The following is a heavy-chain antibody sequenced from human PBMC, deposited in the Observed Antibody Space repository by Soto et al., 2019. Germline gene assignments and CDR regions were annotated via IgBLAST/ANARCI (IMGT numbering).Heavy chain of an antibody. CDR2: IRSKANSYAT. CDR3: TRHLPGTTAYYYGMDV. J-gene: IGHJ6*02. Sequence: PGGSLRLSCADSGFTFSGSAMHWVRQASGKGLEWVGRIRSKANSYATAYAASVKGRFTISRDDSKNTAYLQMNSLKTEDTAVYYCTRHLPGTTAYYYGMDVWGQGTTVTVSS. CDR1: GFTFSGSA. V-gene: IGHV3-73*01. D-gene: IGHD1-1*01.